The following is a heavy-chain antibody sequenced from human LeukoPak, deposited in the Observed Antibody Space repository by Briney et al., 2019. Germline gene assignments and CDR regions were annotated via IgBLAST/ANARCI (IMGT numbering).Heavy chain of an antibody. CDR2: LYHPDST. Sequence: PSETLSLTCGVSGYPINNAYYWVWIRPPPGKGLEWIGSLYHPDSTYYNPSLKSRVTMSVDTSRNQFSLRLGFVTAADTAVYYCARQYDSYFYYYLDLWGTGTTVTVSS. CDR1: GYPINNAYY. D-gene: IGHD2-2*01. J-gene: IGHJ6*03. V-gene: IGHV4-38-2*01. CDR3: ARQYDSYFYYYLDL.